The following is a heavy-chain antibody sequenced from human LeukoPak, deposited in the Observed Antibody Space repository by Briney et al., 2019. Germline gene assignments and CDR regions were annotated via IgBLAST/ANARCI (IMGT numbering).Heavy chain of an antibody. J-gene: IGHJ4*02. CDR3: AKDEGDGLRYLDWPTD. V-gene: IGHV1-24*01. D-gene: IGHD3-9*01. CDR1: GYTLTELS. Sequence: GASVKVSCKVSGYTLTELSMHWVRQAPGKGLEWMGGFDPEDGETIYAQKFQGRVTMTEDTSTDTAYMELSSLRSENTAVYYCAKDEGDGLRYLDWPTDWGQGTLVTVSS. CDR2: FDPEDGET.